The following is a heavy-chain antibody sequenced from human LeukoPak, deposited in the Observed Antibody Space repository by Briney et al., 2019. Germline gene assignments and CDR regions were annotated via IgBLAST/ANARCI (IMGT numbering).Heavy chain of an antibody. CDR1: GYTFSSHG. D-gene: IGHD2-2*01. CDR3: AKAGSGGGSTSCYCLDY. CDR2: VWYDGRNR. J-gene: IGHJ4*02. V-gene: IGHV3-30*02. Sequence: GGSLRLSCAASGYTFSSHGIHWVRQAPGKGLEWVAVVWYDGRNRDYADSVKGRFTISKDNSNNMVFLQMNSLRAEDTAVYYCAKAGSGGGSTSCYCLDYWGQGTLVTVSS.